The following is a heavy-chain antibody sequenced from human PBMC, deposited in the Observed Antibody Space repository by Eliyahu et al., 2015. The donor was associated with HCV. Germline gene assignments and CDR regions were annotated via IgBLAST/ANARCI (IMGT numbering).Heavy chain of an antibody. CDR1: GATLXDHG. V-gene: IGHV3-72*01. J-gene: IGHJ5*02. CDR2: SKNKANGHTT. D-gene: IGHD3/OR15-3a*01. CDR3: ARELRQILWTWLDP. Sequence: EVQLVESGGGLVQPGGSLXLSCAGXGATLXDHGMDWVRQAPGKGLEWVGRSKNKANGHTTEYAASVKGRFTISRDDSGNSLYLQMNSLKTEDTAVYYCARELRQILWTWLDPWGQGTLVTVSS.